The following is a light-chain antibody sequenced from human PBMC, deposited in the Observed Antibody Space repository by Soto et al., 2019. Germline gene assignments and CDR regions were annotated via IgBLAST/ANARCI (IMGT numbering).Light chain of an antibody. Sequence: DIQMTQSPSTLSAAVGDRVTITCRASQRISNYLAWYQQKPGKAPRLLIYDAFSLERGVPSSFRGSGSRTEFTLTISSLQPGDFATYYCQQYNSFPLTFGPGTKVDIK. CDR2: DAF. J-gene: IGKJ3*01. CDR3: QQYNSFPLT. CDR1: QRISNY. V-gene: IGKV1-5*01.